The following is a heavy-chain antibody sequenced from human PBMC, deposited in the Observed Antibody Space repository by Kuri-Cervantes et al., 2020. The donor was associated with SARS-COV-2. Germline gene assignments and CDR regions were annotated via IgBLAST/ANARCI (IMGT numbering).Heavy chain of an antibody. J-gene: IGHJ5*02. CDR2: IYYNGST. D-gene: IGHD6-19*01. V-gene: IGHV4-59*01. Sequence: SETLSLTCTVSGGSISSYYWSWIRQHPGKGLECIWYIYYNGSTYYHPSLKSRVTISVDTSKNQFSLKLSSVTAADTAVYYGARGTRTRGWYVGNWFDPWGQGTLVTVSS. CDR1: GGSISSYY. CDR3: ARGTRTRGWYVGNWFDP.